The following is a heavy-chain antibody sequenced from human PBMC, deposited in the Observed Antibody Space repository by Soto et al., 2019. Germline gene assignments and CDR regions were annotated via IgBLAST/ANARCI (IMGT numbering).Heavy chain of an antibody. Sequence: EVQLVESGGGWVQPGRSLRLSCAASGFTFDVYAMHWVRQAPGKGLEWVSGINYNSGSVGYADSVKGRFTISRDNAKNSLQLQMNSLRAEDTAVYYCAKDISLRGWVYLVVEYWGQGTLGTVSP. CDR2: INYNSGSV. CDR1: GFTFDVYA. V-gene: IGHV3-9*01. CDR3: AKDISLRGWVYLVVEY. D-gene: IGHD6-13*01. J-gene: IGHJ4*02.